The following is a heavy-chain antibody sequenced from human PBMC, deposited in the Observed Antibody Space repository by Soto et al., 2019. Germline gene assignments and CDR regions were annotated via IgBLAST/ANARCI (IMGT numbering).Heavy chain of an antibody. CDR1: WFTFSKPR. V-gene: IGHV3-15*07. J-gene: IGHJ3*02. CDR3: TTETLPDYYDSSGYVQGAFDI. CDR2: IKSKTDGGTT. D-gene: IGHD3-22*01. Sequence: PGGSLRPSFAAPWFTFSKPRVKWGPPAPGKGVGWGGRIKSKTDGGTTDYAAPVKGRFTISRDDSKNTLYLQMNSLKTEDTAVYYCTTETLPDYYDSSGYVQGAFDIWGQGTMVTVSS.